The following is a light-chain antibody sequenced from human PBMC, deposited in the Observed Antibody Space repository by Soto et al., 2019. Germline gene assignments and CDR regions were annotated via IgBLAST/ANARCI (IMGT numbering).Light chain of an antibody. Sequence: DIQMTQSPSTLSASVGDRVTTTCRASQSISSWLAWYQQKPGKPPKLLIYDASSLESGVPSRFSGSGSGTEFTLTISSLQPDDFATYYCQQYNSYSLYTFGQGTKLEIK. CDR3: QQYNSYSLYT. J-gene: IGKJ2*01. CDR2: DAS. V-gene: IGKV1-5*01. CDR1: QSISSW.